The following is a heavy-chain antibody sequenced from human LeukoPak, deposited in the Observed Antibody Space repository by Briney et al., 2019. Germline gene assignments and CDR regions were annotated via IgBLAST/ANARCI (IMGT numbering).Heavy chain of an antibody. CDR3: AKTHSGSFYSAFDF. CDR2: IFGSGGST. CDR1: GFTFSSYT. Sequence: GGSLRLSCAASGFTFSSYTMCWVRQAPGKGLERVSAIFGSGGSTYYTDSEKGRFTIARDKSKNTLYLQKNSLRTEDTAVYYWAKTHSGSFYSAFDFWGQGTMVTVSS. D-gene: IGHD1-26*01. J-gene: IGHJ3*01. V-gene: IGHV3-23*01.